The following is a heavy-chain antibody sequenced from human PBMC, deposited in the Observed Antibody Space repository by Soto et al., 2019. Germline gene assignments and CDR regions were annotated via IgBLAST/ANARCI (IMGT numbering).Heavy chain of an antibody. Sequence: GGSLRLSCAASGFTFSSYWMSWVRQAPGKGLEWVANIKQDGSEKYYVDSVKGRFTISRDNAKNSLYLQMNSLRAEDTAVYYCARVSSSWLGGGYFDYWGQGTLVTVSS. V-gene: IGHV3-7*02. D-gene: IGHD6-13*01. J-gene: IGHJ4*02. CDR1: GFTFSSYW. CDR2: IKQDGSEK. CDR3: ARVSSSWLGGGYFDY.